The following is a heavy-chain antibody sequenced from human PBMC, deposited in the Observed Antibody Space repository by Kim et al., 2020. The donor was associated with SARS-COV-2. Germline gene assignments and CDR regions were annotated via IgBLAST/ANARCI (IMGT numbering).Heavy chain of an antibody. CDR3: TTEGYDYVWGSYLGVDY. J-gene: IGHJ4*02. D-gene: IGHD3-16*01. V-gene: IGHV3-15*01. Sequence: GKARITKSRDNSKNTLYLQMNSLKTEDTAVYYCTTEGYDYVWGSYLGVDYWGQGTLVTVSS.